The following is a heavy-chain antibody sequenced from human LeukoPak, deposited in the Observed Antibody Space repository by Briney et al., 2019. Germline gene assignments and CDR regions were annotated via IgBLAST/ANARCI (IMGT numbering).Heavy chain of an antibody. CDR2: ISGSGGST. V-gene: IGHV3-23*01. J-gene: IGHJ3*02. CDR1: GFTFSNYA. D-gene: IGHD3-10*01. CDR3: AKSADYASTAFDI. Sequence: GGSLRLSCAASGFTFSNYALNWVRQAPGKGLEWVSVISGSGGSTDYADSVKGRFTISRDNAKNSLYLQMNSLRAEDTALYYCAKSADYASTAFDIWGQGTMVTVSS.